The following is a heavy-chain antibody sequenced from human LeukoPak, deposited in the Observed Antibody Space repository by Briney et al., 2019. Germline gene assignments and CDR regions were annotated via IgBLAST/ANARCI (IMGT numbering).Heavy chain of an antibody. CDR3: ARVYYDSSGYPEIYYYYYMDV. D-gene: IGHD3-22*01. Sequence: PSETLSLXCTVSGGSISSYYWSWIRQPPGKGLEWIGYIYYSGSTNYNPSLKSRVNISVDTSKNQFSLKLSSVTAADTAVYYCARVYYDSSGYPEIYYYYYMDVWGKGTTVTVSS. J-gene: IGHJ6*03. V-gene: IGHV4-59*01. CDR2: IYYSGST. CDR1: GGSISSYY.